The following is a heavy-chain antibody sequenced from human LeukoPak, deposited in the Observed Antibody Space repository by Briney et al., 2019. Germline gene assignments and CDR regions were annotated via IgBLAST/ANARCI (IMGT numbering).Heavy chain of an antibody. V-gene: IGHV4-34*01. Sequence: SETLSLTCAVYGGSFSGYYWSWIRQPPGKGLEWIGEINHSGSTNYNPSLKSRVTISVDTSKDQFSLKLSSVTAADTAVYFCAREYSSSIGAFDIWGQGTMVTVSS. CDR1: GGSFSGYY. D-gene: IGHD6-6*01. CDR3: AREYSSSIGAFDI. CDR2: INHSGST. J-gene: IGHJ3*02.